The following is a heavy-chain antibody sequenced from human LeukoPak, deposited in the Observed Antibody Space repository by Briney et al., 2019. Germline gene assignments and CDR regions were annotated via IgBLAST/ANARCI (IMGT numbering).Heavy chain of an antibody. J-gene: IGHJ4*02. CDR3: ARVRSAMVTGYFDY. D-gene: IGHD5-18*01. Sequence: GGSLRLSCAASGFTFSSYGMHWVRQAPGKGLEWVANIKQDGSEKYYVDSVKGRFTISRDNAKNSLYLQMNSLRAEDTAVYYCARVRSAMVTGYFDYWGQGTLVTVSS. CDR2: IKQDGSEK. CDR1: GFTFSSYG. V-gene: IGHV3-7*01.